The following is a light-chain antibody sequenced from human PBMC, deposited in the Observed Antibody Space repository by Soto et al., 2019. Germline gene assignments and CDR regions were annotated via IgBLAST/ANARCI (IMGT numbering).Light chain of an antibody. Sequence: QSALTQPPSASGSPGQSVTISCTGTSSDVGGYNYVSWYQQHPGKAPKLMIYEVSKRPSGVPDRFSGSESGNTASLTVSGLQAEDEAEYYCSSYAGSNGVLFGGGTKLTVL. CDR2: EVS. CDR3: SSYAGSNGVL. V-gene: IGLV2-8*01. CDR1: SSDVGGYNY. J-gene: IGLJ2*01.